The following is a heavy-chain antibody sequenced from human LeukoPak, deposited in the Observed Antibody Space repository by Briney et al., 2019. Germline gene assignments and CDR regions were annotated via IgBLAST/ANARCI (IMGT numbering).Heavy chain of an antibody. CDR2: IRYDVRNK. D-gene: IGHD1-26*01. J-gene: IGHJ6*03. Sequence: GGSLTLSCPASAFTFSSYCMGWVRQAPGRGLEWVAFIRYDVRNKRYADSVKGPLTTATDNCTNTLYLQMTRLRAEATAVYYCAKGSGWEQSYYYYYMDVWGKGTTVTISS. V-gene: IGHV3-30*02. CDR1: AFTFSSYC. CDR3: AKGSGWEQSYYYYYMDV.